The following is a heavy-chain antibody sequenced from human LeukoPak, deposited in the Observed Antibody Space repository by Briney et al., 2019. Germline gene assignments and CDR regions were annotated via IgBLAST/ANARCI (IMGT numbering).Heavy chain of an antibody. J-gene: IGHJ5*02. CDR3: ATDLIHYYASGAKT. CDR2: ISSSSYI. V-gene: IGHV3-21*01. D-gene: IGHD3-10*01. CDR1: GFTFSSYA. Sequence: GGSLRLSCAASGFTFSSYAMSWVRQAPGKGLEWVSSISSSSYIYYANSMKGRFTISRDNAKNSLYLQMNSLRVEDSAVYYCATDLIHYYASGAKTWGQGTLVTVSS.